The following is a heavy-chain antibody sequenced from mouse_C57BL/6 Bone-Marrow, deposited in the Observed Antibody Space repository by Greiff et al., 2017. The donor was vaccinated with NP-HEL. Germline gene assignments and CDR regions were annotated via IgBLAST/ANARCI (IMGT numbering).Heavy chain of an antibody. CDR3: ERDPLKNYYAMDY. J-gene: IGHJ4*01. V-gene: IGHV5-4*01. CDR2: ISDGGSYT. D-gene: IGHD1-3*01. CDR1: GFTFSSYA. Sequence: EVQGVESGGGLVKPGGSLKLSCAASGFTFSSYAMSWVRQTPEKRLEWVATISDGGSYTYYPDNVKGRFTISRDNAKNNLYLQMSHLKSEDTAMYYCERDPLKNYYAMDYWGQGTSVTVSS.